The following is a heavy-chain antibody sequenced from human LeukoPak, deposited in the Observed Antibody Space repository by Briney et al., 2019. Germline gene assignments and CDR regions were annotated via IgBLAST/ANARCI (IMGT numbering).Heavy chain of an antibody. CDR1: GGSFSGYY. D-gene: IGHD6-6*01. CDR3: ARETYSSSSLDY. V-gene: IGHV3-11*04. Sequence: LSLTCAVYGGSFSGYYWSWIRQPPGKGLEWVSYISSSSSTIYYADSVKGRFTISRDNAKNSLYLQMNSLRAEDTAVYYCARETYSSSSLDYWGQGTLVTVSS. CDR2: ISSSSSTI. J-gene: IGHJ4*02.